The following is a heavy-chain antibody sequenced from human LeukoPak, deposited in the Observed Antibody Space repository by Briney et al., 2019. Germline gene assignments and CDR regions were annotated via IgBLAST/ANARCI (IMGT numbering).Heavy chain of an antibody. CDR2: ISGSGGST. V-gene: IGHV3-23*01. CDR1: GFTFSSYA. J-gene: IGHJ6*02. CDR3: AKGLEPYYYYYGMDV. Sequence: GGSLRLSCAASGFTFSSYAMSWVRQAPGKGLEWVSAISGSGGSTYYADSVKGRFTISRDNSKNTLYLQMNSLRAEDTAVYYCAKGLEPYYYYYGMDVWDQGTTVTVSS. D-gene: IGHD1-14*01.